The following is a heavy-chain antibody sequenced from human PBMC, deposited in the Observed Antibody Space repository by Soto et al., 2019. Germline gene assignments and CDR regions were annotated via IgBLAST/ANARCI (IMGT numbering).Heavy chain of an antibody. V-gene: IGHV3-33*01. CDR2: IWYDGSNK. D-gene: IGHD4-17*01. J-gene: IGHJ4*02. CDR3: ALRVGYGDYPYDY. CDR1: GFTFSSYG. Sequence: PGGSLRLACAASGFTFSSYGMHWVRQAPGKGLEWVAVIWYDGSNKYYADSVKGRFTISRDNSKNTLYLQMNSLRAEDTAVYYCALRVGYGDYPYDYWGQGTLVTVSS.